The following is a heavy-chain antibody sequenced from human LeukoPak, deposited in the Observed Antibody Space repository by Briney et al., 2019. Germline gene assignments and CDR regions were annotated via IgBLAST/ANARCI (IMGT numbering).Heavy chain of an antibody. V-gene: IGHV3-74*01. Sequence: GGSLRLSCAASGFTFSSYGMHWVRQAPGKGLVWVSHINSDGSITSYADSVKGRFTISRDNAKNTLYLQMNSLRAEDTAVYYCARDAVDTANAVWGQGTTVTVSS. CDR1: GFTFSSYG. J-gene: IGHJ6*02. CDR3: ARDAVDTANAV. D-gene: IGHD5-18*01. CDR2: INSDGSIT.